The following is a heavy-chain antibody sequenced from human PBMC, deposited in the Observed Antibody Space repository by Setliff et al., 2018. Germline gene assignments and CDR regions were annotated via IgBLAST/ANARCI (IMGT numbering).Heavy chain of an antibody. CDR2: IHPSGST. J-gene: IGHJ4*02. D-gene: IGHD5-12*01. CDR3: AGTPARGTTWLSPFDY. CDR1: GDSISSGSYH. Sequence: PSETLSLTCTVSGDSISSGSYHWSWIRKPAGKGLEWIGRIHPSGSTNYNPSLKSRVTISVDTSKNQFSLKVSSVTAADTAMYFCAGTPARGTTWLSPFDYWGQGTLVTVSS. V-gene: IGHV4-61*02.